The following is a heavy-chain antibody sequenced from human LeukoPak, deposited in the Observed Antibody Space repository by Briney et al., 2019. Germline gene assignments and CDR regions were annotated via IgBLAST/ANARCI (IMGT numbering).Heavy chain of an antibody. D-gene: IGHD1-26*01. V-gene: IGHV1-2*02. J-gene: IGHJ3*02. CDR3: ACDQWELGAINDAFDI. CDR2: INPNSGGT. Sequence: ASVKVSCKASGYTFTGYYMHWVRQAPGQGLEWMGWINPNSGGTNYAQKFQGRVTMTRDASISTAYMELSRLTSDDTAVYYCACDQWELGAINDAFDIWGQGTMVTVSS. CDR1: GYTFTGYY.